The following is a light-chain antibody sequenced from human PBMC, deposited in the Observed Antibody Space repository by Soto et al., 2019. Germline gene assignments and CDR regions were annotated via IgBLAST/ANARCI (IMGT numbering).Light chain of an antibody. Sequence: EVMMTQFPDTVSVTPGETVTLSCGASKSVRTNLAWYQQRPGQAPRLLIHYSSTRASDIPARLSGSGSGTNFTLAISSLQSEDVAVYYCQQYDYWPVTFGQGTKVEIK. CDR3: QQYDYWPVT. J-gene: IGKJ1*01. CDR2: YSS. V-gene: IGKV3D-15*01. CDR1: KSVRTN.